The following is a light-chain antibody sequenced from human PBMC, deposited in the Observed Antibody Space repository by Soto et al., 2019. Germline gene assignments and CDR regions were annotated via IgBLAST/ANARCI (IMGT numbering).Light chain of an antibody. CDR2: AAS. Sequence: ESVLTQSPGALSLSPGGRATLSCRASQSLSSGYLAWYQQKPGQAPRILIYAASSRATGIPDRFSGSGSGTDFSLTISRLEPEDFAVYYCHQYDTSPRTFGQGTKVDIK. V-gene: IGKV3-20*01. CDR1: QSLSSGY. J-gene: IGKJ1*01. CDR3: HQYDTSPRT.